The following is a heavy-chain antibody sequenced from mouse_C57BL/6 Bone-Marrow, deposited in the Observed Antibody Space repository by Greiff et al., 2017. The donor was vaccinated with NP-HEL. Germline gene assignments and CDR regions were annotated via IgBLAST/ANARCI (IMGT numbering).Heavy chain of an antibody. Sequence: QVQLQQSGAELARPGASVKLSCKASGYTFTSYGISWVKQRTGQGLEWIGEIYPRSGNTYYNETFKGKATLTADKSSSTAYMELRSLTSEDSAVYFCAREDWELYFDVWGTGTTVTVSS. CDR2: IYPRSGNT. D-gene: IGHD4-1*01. CDR3: AREDWELYFDV. CDR1: GYTFTSYG. J-gene: IGHJ1*03. V-gene: IGHV1-81*01.